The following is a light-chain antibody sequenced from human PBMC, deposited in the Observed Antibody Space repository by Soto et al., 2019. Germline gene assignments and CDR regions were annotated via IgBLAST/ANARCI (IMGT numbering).Light chain of an antibody. CDR2: EVS. J-gene: IGLJ1*01. CDR3: SLYTGSSALYV. CDR1: SSDIGGYNY. Sequence: QSGLTQPASVSGSPGQSITISCTGTSSDIGGYNYVSWYQQHPGKVPKLMIFEVSNRPSGVSYRFSGSKSGNTASLTISGLQAEEEADYYCSLYTGSSALYVFGTATKVTVL. V-gene: IGLV2-14*01.